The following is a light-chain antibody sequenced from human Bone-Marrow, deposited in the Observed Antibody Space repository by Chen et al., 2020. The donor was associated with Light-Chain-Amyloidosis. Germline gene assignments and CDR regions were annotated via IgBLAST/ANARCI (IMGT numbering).Light chain of an antibody. Sequence: QSALTQPASVSGSPGQSITISCTGTSSDVGGDNHVSWYQQHPDKAPKLMIYEVTNRPSWVPGRFSGSKSDNTASLTIAGLQNEDEAEYFCSSYTIRNALVFGGGTRVTVL. CDR3: SSYTIRNALV. CDR1: SSDVGGDNH. J-gene: IGLJ1*01. V-gene: IGLV2-14*01. CDR2: EVT.